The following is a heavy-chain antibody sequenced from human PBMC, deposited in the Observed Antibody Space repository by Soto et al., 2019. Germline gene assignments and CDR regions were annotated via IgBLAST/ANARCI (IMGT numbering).Heavy chain of an antibody. V-gene: IGHV3-21*01. J-gene: IGHJ4*01. CDR3: GRFGYDSASGSYYSAYYFVY. D-gene: IGHD3-10*01. CDR2: ISGSSTYI. Sequence: LRLSCAASGFTFSSYTMNWVRQAPGKGLEWVSSISGSSTYIYYADSMKGRFTISRDNAKNSLYLQMNSLRAEDTAVYYCGRFGYDSASGSYYSAYYFVYWGQGTLVTVSS. CDR1: GFTFSSYT.